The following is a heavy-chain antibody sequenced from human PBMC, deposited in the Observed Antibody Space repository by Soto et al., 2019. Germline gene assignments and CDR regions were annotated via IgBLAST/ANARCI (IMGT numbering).Heavy chain of an antibody. D-gene: IGHD3-10*01. CDR3: ARHLISGSGSNPIDY. J-gene: IGHJ4*02. CDR1: GGSISSSSYY. V-gene: IGHV4-39*01. Sequence: SETLSLTCTVSGGSISSSSYYWGWIRQPPGKGLEWIGSIYYSGSTYYNPSLKSRVTISVDTSKNQFSLKLSSVTAADTAVYYCARHLISGSGSNPIDYWGQGSLVTVSS. CDR2: IYYSGST.